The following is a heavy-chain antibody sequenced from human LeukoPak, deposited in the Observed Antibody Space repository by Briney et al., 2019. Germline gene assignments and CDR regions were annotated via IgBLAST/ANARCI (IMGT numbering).Heavy chain of an antibody. CDR3: AKDMGTGGPGPYYYYGMDV. V-gene: IGHV1-2*02. CDR1: GYTFTDYY. CDR2: INPNSGST. Sequence: ASVKVSCKASGYTFTDYYMHWVRQAPGQGPEWMGWINPNSGSTYCPQNFQGRVTMIRDTSISTAYMGLNSLRAEDTALYYCAKDMGTGGPGPYYYYGMDVWGQGTTVTVSS. D-gene: IGHD3/OR15-3a*01. J-gene: IGHJ6*02.